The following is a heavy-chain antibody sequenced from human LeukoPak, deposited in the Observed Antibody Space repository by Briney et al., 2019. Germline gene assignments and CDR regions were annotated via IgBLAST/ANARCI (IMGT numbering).Heavy chain of an antibody. CDR2: INHSGST. CDR1: GGSISSYY. CDR3: ARQGFSSSSGNWFDP. J-gene: IGHJ5*02. D-gene: IGHD6-6*01. V-gene: IGHV4-34*01. Sequence: SETLSLTCTVSGGSISSYYWSWIRQPPGKGLEWIGEINHSGSTNYNPSLKSRVTISVDTSKNQFSLKLSSVTAADTAVYYCARQGFSSSSGNWFDPWGQGTLVTVSS.